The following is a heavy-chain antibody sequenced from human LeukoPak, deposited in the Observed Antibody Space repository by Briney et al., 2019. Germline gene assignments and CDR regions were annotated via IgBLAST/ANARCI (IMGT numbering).Heavy chain of an antibody. CDR3: ARDSGTTGEVKFDP. V-gene: IGHV4-4*07. Sequence: SETLSLTCAVYGGSFSGYYWSWIRQPAGKALEWIGRIYSSGIITYNPSLKSRVTMSVGTSKNQFSLKLSSVTAADTAVYYCARDSGTTGEVKFDPWGQGTLVTVSS. CDR2: IYSSGII. J-gene: IGHJ5*02. D-gene: IGHD3-10*01. CDR1: GGSFSGYY.